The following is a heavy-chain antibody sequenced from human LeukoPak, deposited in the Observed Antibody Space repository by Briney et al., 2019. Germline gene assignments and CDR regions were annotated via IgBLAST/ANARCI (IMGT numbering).Heavy chain of an antibody. CDR2: MNPNSGNT. CDR1: GYTFTSYD. J-gene: IGHJ5*02. V-gene: IGHV1-8*01. D-gene: IGHD5-18*01. Sequence: ASVKVSCKASGYTFTSYDINWVRQATGQGLEWMGWMNPNSGNTGYAQKFQGRVTMTRNTSISTAYMELRGLRSDDTAVYYCARGYSYGYWFDPWGQGTLVTVSS. CDR3: ARGYSYGYWFDP.